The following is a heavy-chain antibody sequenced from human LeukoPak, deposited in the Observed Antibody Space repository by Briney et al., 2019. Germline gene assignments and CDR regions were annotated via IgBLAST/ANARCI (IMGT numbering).Heavy chain of an antibody. CDR2: ISWNSGSI. V-gene: IGHV3-9*01. D-gene: IGHD2-2*01. J-gene: IGHJ4*02. Sequence: GRSLRLSCAASGFTFDDYAMHWVRQAPGKGLEWVSGISWNSGSIGYADSVKGRFTISRDNAKNSLYLQMNSLRAEDTALYYCAKAYCSRTSCSFDYWGQGTLVTVSS. CDR3: AKAYCSRTSCSFDY. CDR1: GFTFDDYA.